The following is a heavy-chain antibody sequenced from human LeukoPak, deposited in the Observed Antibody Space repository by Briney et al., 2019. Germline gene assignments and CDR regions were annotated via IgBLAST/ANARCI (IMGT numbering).Heavy chain of an antibody. Sequence: AGGSLRLSCAASGFTFSSYWMHWVRQAPGKGLVWVSRINSDGSSTSYADSVKGRFTISRDNAKNTLYLQMNSLRAEDTAVYYCARSGGRSFPYFDYWGQGTLVTVSS. CDR2: INSDGSST. V-gene: IGHV3-74*01. CDR3: ARSGGRSFPYFDY. J-gene: IGHJ4*02. CDR1: GFTFSSYW. D-gene: IGHD1-26*01.